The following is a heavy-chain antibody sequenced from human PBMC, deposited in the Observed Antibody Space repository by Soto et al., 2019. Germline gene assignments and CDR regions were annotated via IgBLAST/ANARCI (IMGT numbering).Heavy chain of an antibody. CDR3: ARYSRSCAGYYLGMDV. V-gene: IGHV3-74*01. D-gene: IGHD6-6*01. J-gene: IGHJ6*02. Sequence: GPLRLSFAASVLTLSSYCMHWVRQAPGKGLVWVSRIDSDGSSTTYAASVKGRFTISRDNAKNTLYLQMNSLRAEDTAVYYCARYSRSCAGYYLGMDVWGQGATVTVSS. CDR1: VLTLSSYC. CDR2: IDSDGSST.